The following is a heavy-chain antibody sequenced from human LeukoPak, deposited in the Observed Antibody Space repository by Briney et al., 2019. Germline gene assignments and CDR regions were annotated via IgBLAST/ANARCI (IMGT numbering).Heavy chain of an antibody. D-gene: IGHD4-11*01. CDR1: GGSFSSSSYY. CDR3: GGYYSKYIGGSWFDP. CDR2: VFYSGTT. Sequence: SETLSLICTVSGGSFSSSSYYWAWIRQPPGKGLEWLGSVFYSGTTYYNPSLQSRVTISVDTSKNQFSLKLRSVTAADTAVYYCGGYYSKYIGGSWFDPWGQGTLVTVSS. V-gene: IGHV4-39*07. J-gene: IGHJ5*02.